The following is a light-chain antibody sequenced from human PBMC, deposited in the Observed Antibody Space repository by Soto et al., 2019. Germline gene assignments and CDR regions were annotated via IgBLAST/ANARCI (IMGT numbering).Light chain of an antibody. Sequence: DIQLTQSPAFLSASVGDRVTITCRASQGISNHLAWYQQKPGKAPRLLIYAASTLQGGVPSVFSGSGSGTEFNLTTDSLQPEDFATYYCQHLDSYPFTFGPGTKVDVK. CDR2: AAS. CDR3: QHLDSYPFT. CDR1: QGISNH. V-gene: IGKV1-9*01. J-gene: IGKJ3*01.